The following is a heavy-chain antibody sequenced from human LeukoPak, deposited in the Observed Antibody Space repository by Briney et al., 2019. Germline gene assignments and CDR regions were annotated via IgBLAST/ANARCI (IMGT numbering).Heavy chain of an antibody. CDR1: GYTFTSYA. Sequence: ASVKVSCKASGYTFTSYAMHWVRQAPGQGLEWMGWINAGNGNTKYSQEFQGRVTIARDTSASTAYMELSSLRSEDMAVYYCARGDSSGWYNWFDPWGQGTLVTVSS. J-gene: IGHJ5*02. CDR3: ARGDSSGWYNWFDP. D-gene: IGHD6-19*01. V-gene: IGHV1-3*03. CDR2: INAGNGNT.